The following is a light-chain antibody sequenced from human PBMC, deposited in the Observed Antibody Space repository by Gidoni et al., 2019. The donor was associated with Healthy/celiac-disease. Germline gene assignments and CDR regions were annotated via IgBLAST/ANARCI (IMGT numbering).Light chain of an antibody. CDR3: QQYDNPSYT. V-gene: IGKV1-33*01. J-gene: IGKJ2*01. CDR1: QDISNY. Sequence: EIQMTQSPSSLSASVGDRVTITCPASQDISNYLNWYQQKPGKAPKLLIYDASNLETGVPSRFSGSGSGTDFTFTISSLQPEDIATYYCQQYDNPSYTFGQGTKLEIK. CDR2: DAS.